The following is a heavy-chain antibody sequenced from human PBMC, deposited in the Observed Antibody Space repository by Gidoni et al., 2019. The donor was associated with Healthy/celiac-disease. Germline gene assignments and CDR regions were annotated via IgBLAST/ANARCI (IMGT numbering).Heavy chain of an antibody. CDR3: AKGRELWLHLGVWYFDY. D-gene: IGHD5-12*01. V-gene: IGHV3-23*01. J-gene: IGHJ4*02. Sequence: EVQLLESGGGLVQPGGSVRLSCPASGSTFSSDAMGWVRQAPGKGLEWRSAISGSGGSTYYADSVKGRFTISRDNSKNTLYLQMNSLRAEDTAVYYCAKGRELWLHLGVWYFDYWGQGTLVTVSS. CDR2: ISGSGGST. CDR1: GSTFSSDA.